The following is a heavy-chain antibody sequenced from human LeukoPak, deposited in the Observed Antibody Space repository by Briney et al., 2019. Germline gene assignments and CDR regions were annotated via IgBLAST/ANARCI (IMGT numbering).Heavy chain of an antibody. Sequence: PGGSLRLSCAASGISVSKDDMSWVRQAPGQGLEWVSVIYSGGSTYYVDSVKGRFTISRDNSRNTLYLQMNSLRAEDTAVYHCARENYGGIDYWGQGTLVTVSS. CDR1: GISVSKDD. V-gene: IGHV3-53*01. CDR2: IYSGGST. CDR3: ARENYGGIDY. D-gene: IGHD4-23*01. J-gene: IGHJ4*02.